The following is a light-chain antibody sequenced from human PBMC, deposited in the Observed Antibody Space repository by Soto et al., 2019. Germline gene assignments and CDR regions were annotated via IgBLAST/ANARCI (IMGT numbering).Light chain of an antibody. CDR2: TAS. V-gene: IGKV1-9*01. CDR3: QQFSNYPIT. CDR1: QGISSY. J-gene: IGKJ5*01. Sequence: DIKMTQSPSTLSGSVGDRVTITCRASQGISSYLAWYQQKPGKAPKLLIYTASTLQSGVPSRFGGSGSGTDYTLTISSLQPEDFATYYCQQFSNYPITFGQGTRLEIK.